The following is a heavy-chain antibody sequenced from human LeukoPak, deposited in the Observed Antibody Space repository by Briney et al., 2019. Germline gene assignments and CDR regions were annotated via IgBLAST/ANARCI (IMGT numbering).Heavy chain of an antibody. CDR1: GFTFGDHW. D-gene: IGHD2-15*01. Sequence: QAGGSLRLSCVVSGFTFGDHWMNWVRQAPGKGLEWVANMNQDGSQTYYVASVKGRFTISRDNAKNSLYLQMNSLRAEDTAVYYCARGGADIVVVVADPPRDYYGMDVWGQGTTVTVSS. V-gene: IGHV3-7*01. CDR2: MNQDGSQT. J-gene: IGHJ6*02. CDR3: ARGGADIVVVVADPPRDYYGMDV.